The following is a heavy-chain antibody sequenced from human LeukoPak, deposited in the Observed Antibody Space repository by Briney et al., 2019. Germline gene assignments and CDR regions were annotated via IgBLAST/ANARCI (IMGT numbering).Heavy chain of an antibody. CDR3: AKVQYVYYGSGSYDMDV. CDR1: GFTFSSYG. D-gene: IGHD3-10*01. Sequence: GGSLRLSCAASGFTFSSYGMHWVRQAPGKGLEWVAVILSDGSKEFYTDSVKGRFTISRDNSKNTLYLQMNSLSAEDTAVYYCAKVQYVYYGSGSYDMDVWGQGTPVTVSS. CDR2: ILSDGSKE. V-gene: IGHV3-33*06. J-gene: IGHJ6*02.